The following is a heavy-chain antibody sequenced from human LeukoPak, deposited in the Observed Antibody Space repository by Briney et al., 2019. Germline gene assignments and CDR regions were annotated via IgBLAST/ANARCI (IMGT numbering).Heavy chain of an antibody. D-gene: IGHD5-24*01. CDR1: GGSISSYY. CDR2: IYTGGST. CDR3: ARSRPDKDRDMAFDY. Sequence: SETLSLTCTVSGGSISSYYWSWIRQPAGKGLEWIGRIYTGGSTNYNPSLKSRVTMSVDTSKNQFSLKLSSVTAADTAVYYCARSRPDKDRDMAFDYWGQGTLVTVSS. J-gene: IGHJ4*02. V-gene: IGHV4-4*07.